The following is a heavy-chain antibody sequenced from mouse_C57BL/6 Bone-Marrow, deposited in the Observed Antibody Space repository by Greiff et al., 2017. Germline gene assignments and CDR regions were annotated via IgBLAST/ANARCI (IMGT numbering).Heavy chain of an antibody. J-gene: IGHJ2*01. D-gene: IGHD4-1*01. CDR1: GFTFSSYT. V-gene: IGHV5-9*01. CDR2: ISGGGGNT. Sequence: EVKVVESGGGLVKPGGSLKLSCAASGFTFSSYTMSWVRQTPGTRLEWVATISGGGGNTYYPDSVKGRVTISRDNAKNTLYLQMSSLRSEDTALXDCARRNWDFDYWGQGTTLTVSS. CDR3: ARRNWDFDY.